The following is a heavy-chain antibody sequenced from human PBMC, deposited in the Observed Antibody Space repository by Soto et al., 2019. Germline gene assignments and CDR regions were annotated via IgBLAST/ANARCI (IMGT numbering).Heavy chain of an antibody. V-gene: IGHV3-74*03. CDR3: ARGETCSSTSCYSVFDY. CDR2: ITSDGSST. CDR1: GFTFSSYW. Sequence: EVQLVESGGGLVQPGGSLRLSCAASGFTFSSYWMHWVRQAPGKGLVWVSRITSDGSSTTYADSVKGRFTISRDNAKNTLYLQMNSLRAEDTAVYYCARGETCSSTSCYSVFDYWGQGTLVTVSS. J-gene: IGHJ4*02. D-gene: IGHD2-2*01.